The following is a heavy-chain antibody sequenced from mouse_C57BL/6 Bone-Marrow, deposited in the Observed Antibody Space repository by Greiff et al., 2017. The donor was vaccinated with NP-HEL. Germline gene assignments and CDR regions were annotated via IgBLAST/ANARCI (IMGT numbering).Heavy chain of an antibody. CDR2: INPSNGGT. Sequence: QVHVKQPGTELVKPGASVKLSCKASGYTFTSYWMHWVKQRPGQGLEWIGNINPSNGGTNYNEKFKSKATLTVDKSSSTAYMQLSSLTSEDSAVYYCASLEGIYYYGLDWYFDVWGTGTTVTVSS. CDR1: GYTFTSYW. D-gene: IGHD1-1*01. CDR3: ASLEGIYYYGLDWYFDV. V-gene: IGHV1-53*01. J-gene: IGHJ1*03.